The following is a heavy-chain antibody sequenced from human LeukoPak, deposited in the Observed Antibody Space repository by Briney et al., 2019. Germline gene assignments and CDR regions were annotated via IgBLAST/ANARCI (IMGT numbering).Heavy chain of an antibody. J-gene: IGHJ6*04. CDR3: ARDFLWFGESDEYYGMDV. D-gene: IGHD3-10*01. Sequence: SQTLSLSCTVSGGSISSGDYYWSWIREPPGKGLEWIGYIYYSGSTYYNPSLKSRVTISVDTSKNQFSLKLSSVTAADTAVYYCARDFLWFGESDEYYGMDVWGKGTTVTVSS. CDR2: IYYSGST. V-gene: IGHV4-30-4*01. CDR1: GGSISSGDYY.